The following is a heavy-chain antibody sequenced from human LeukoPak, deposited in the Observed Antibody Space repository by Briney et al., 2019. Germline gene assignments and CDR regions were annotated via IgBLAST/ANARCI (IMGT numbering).Heavy chain of an antibody. V-gene: IGHV5-51*01. Sequence: GASLQISCKGSGSIFTSYWIGWVRQLPGKGLEWMGIIYPGDSDTRYSPSFQGQVTISADKSISTAYLQWSSLKASDTATYYCARIASDYYYYYYMDVWGKGTTVTVSS. CDR3: ARIASDYYYYYYMDV. D-gene: IGHD2-21*02. CDR2: IYPGDSDT. J-gene: IGHJ6*03. CDR1: GSIFTSYW.